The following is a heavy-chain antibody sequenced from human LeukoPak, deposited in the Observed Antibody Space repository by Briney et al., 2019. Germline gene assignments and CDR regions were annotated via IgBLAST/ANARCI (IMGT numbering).Heavy chain of an antibody. CDR1: GGSMSSGSYY. J-gene: IGHJ5*02. CDR3: ARHDFADYSSFDP. Sequence: SETLSLTCSLSGGSMSSGSYYWGWIRQPPGKGLEWIGTIYYSGSAYYSPSLKSRVTISVDKSEKQFSLKLNSVAAADTAVYYCARHDFADYSSFDPWGQGALVTVSS. CDR2: IYYSGSA. V-gene: IGHV4-39*01. D-gene: IGHD4/OR15-4a*01.